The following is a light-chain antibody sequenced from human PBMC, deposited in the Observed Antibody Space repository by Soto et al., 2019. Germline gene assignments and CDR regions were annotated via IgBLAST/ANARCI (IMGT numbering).Light chain of an antibody. Sequence: ETVLTQSPATLSLSPGESATLSCRASQSVSTYLAWYQQKPGQAPRLLIYDASNRATGIPARFSGSGSGTDFTLTISRLEPDDFAVYYCQQRADWPITFGQGTRLEIK. CDR2: DAS. CDR3: QQRADWPIT. CDR1: QSVSTY. J-gene: IGKJ5*01. V-gene: IGKV3-11*01.